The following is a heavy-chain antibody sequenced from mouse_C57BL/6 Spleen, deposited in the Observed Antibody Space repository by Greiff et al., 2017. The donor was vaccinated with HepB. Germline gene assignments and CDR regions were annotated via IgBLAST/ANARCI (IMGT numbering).Heavy chain of an antibody. CDR2: IDPSDSYT. CDR3: ARPLTGYYAMDY. V-gene: IGHV1-50*01. D-gene: IGHD1-1*01. CDR1: GYTFTSYW. J-gene: IGHJ4*01. Sequence: VQLQQSGAELVKPGASVKLSCKASGYTFTSYWMQWVKQRPGQGLEWIGEIDPSDSYTNYNQKFKGKATLTVDTSSSTAYMQLSSLTSEDSAVYYCARPLTGYYAMDYWGQGTSVTVSS.